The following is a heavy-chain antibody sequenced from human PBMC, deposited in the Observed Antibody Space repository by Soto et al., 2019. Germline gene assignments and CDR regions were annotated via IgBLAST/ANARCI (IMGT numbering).Heavy chain of an antibody. CDR1: GYTFINYG. CDR2: ISGSNGDT. J-gene: IGHJ4*02. D-gene: IGHD6-19*01. CDR3: GRGGLAVSGTYDY. Sequence: VQLVQSGAEVKESGASVKVSCKASGYTFINYGVAWVRRAPGQGPEWMGWISGSNGDTKYAPNLQNRVSLTTDTSTNTAYMELRSLRPDDTAIYFCGRGGLAVSGTYDYWGQGTLVTVSS. V-gene: IGHV1-18*01.